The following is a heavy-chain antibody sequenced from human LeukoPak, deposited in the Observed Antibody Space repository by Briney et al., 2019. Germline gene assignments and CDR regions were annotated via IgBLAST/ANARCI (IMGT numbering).Heavy chain of an antibody. CDR3: ATEMYSSSWYGSGGFDY. V-gene: IGHV1-24*01. CDR2: FVPEDGET. CDR1: GYTLTELS. J-gene: IGHJ4*02. D-gene: IGHD6-13*01. Sequence: PSVRVSCKVSGYTLTELSMHWVRQAPGKGLEWMGGFVPEDGETIYAQKFQGRVTMTEDTSTDTAYMELSSLRSEDTAVYYCATEMYSSSWYGSGGFDYWGQGTLVTVSS.